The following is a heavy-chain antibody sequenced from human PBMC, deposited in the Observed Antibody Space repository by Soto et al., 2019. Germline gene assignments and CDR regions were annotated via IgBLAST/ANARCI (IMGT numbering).Heavy chain of an antibody. J-gene: IGHJ4*02. V-gene: IGHV4-31*03. CDR3: ASNQDFYDSSGYYY. Sequence: PSETLSLTCTVSGGSISSGGYYWSWIRQPPGKGLEWIGYIYYSGSTYYNPSLKSRVTISVDKSKNQFSLKLNSVTAADTAVYYCASNQDFYDSSGYYYCGQGTLGTGPS. CDR2: IYYSGST. CDR1: GGSISSGGYY. D-gene: IGHD3-22*01.